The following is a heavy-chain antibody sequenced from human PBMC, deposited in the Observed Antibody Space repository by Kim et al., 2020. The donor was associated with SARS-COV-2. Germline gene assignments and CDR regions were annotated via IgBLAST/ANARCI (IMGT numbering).Heavy chain of an antibody. CDR2: IIPIFGTA. V-gene: IGHV1-69*13. D-gene: IGHD2-15*01. J-gene: IGHJ3*02. CDR1: GGTFSSYA. CDR3: ARVWVIGYCSGGSCYDAFDI. Sequence: SVKVSCKASGGTFSSYAISWVRQAPGQGLEWMGGIIPIFGTANYAQKFQGRVTITADESTSTAYMELSSLRSEDTAVYYCARVWVIGYCSGGSCYDAFDIWGQGTMVTVSS.